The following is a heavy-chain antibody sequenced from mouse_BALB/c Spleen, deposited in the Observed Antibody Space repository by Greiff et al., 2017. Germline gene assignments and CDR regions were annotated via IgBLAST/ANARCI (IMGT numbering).Heavy chain of an antibody. V-gene: IGHV5-12-1*01. CDR2: ISSGGGST. D-gene: IGHD2-14*01. CDR3: ARRRYGFDY. Sequence: EVKVEESGGGLVKPGGSLKLSCAASGFAFSSYDMSWVRQTPEKRLEWVAYISSGGGSTYYPDTVKGRFTISRDNAKNTLYLQMSSLKSEDTAMYYCARRRYGFDYWGQGTTLTVSS. J-gene: IGHJ2*01. CDR1: GFAFSSYD.